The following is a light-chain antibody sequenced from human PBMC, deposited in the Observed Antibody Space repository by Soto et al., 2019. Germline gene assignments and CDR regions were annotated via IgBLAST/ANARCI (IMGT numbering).Light chain of an antibody. CDR3: QQYNSYWT. V-gene: IGKV1-5*01. J-gene: IGKJ1*01. CDR1: QSVSGW. CDR2: DAS. Sequence: DIQMTQSPSPLSASLGDTVTVTCRASQSVSGWLAWYQQKPGEAPKLLIYDASSLESGVPSRFSGSGSGTEFTLTISSLQPDDFATYYCQQYNSYWTFGQGTKVDIK.